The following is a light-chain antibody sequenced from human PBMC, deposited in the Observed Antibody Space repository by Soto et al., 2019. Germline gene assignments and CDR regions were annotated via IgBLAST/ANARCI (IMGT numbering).Light chain of an antibody. CDR3: QQSHSNAIT. CDR1: QSIRYY. Sequence: EIQMTQSPSSLSASVGDRVSITCRASQSIRYYLNWYQQKPGKAPKLLINAASILQSGVPSRFSGSGSGTDFTLTISSLQPEDSATYYCQQSHSNAITFGQGTRLEIK. J-gene: IGKJ5*01. V-gene: IGKV1-39*01. CDR2: AAS.